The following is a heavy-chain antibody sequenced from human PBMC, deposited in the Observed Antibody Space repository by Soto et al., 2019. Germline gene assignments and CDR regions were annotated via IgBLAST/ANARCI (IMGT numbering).Heavy chain of an antibody. J-gene: IGHJ5*02. Sequence: GGSLRLSCAASGFTFSSYAMSWVRQAPGKGLEWVSAISGSGGSTYYADSVKGRFTISRDNSKNTLYLQMNSLRAEDTAVYYCANWPVEYSSSDNKFDPWGQGTLVTVSS. V-gene: IGHV3-23*01. CDR1: GFTFSSYA. D-gene: IGHD6-6*01. CDR2: ISGSGGST. CDR3: ANWPVEYSSSDNKFDP.